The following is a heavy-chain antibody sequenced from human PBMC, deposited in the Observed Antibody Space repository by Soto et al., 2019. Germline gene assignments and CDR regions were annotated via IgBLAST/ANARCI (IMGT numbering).Heavy chain of an antibody. CDR1: GGSISSGAYY. D-gene: IGHD6-6*01. CDR3: ARDREHSSSSSTYNWFDP. V-gene: IGHV4-31*03. Sequence: PSETLSLTCTVSGGSISSGAYYWSWIRQHPGKGLEWIGYIYYSGSTYYNPSLKSRVTISVDTSKNQFSLKLSSVTAADTAVYYCARDREHSSSSSTYNWFDPCGQGTLVTVSS. CDR2: IYYSGST. J-gene: IGHJ5*02.